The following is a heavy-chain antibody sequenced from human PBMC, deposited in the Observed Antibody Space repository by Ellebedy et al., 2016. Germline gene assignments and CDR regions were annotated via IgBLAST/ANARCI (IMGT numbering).Heavy chain of an antibody. CDR2: ISSSSSYI. Sequence: GESLKISXAASGFTFTSYNMDWVRQAPGKGLEWVSSISSSSSYIYYADSVKGRFTISRDNAKNSLYLQMNSLRAEDTAVYYCARDLGYDILTGYNYFDYWGQGTLVTVSS. CDR1: GFTFTSYN. J-gene: IGHJ4*02. D-gene: IGHD3-9*01. V-gene: IGHV3-21*01. CDR3: ARDLGYDILTGYNYFDY.